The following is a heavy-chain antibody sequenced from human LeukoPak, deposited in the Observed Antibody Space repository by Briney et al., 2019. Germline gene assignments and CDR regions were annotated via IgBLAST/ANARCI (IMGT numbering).Heavy chain of an antibody. CDR3: ARVGGVDSSWTLTT. V-gene: IGHV4-39*07. CDR1: GGSISSSSYY. J-gene: IGHJ5*02. CDR2: IYYSGST. D-gene: IGHD6-13*01. Sequence: SETLSLTCTVSGGSISSSSYYWGWIRQPPGKGLEWIGSIYYSGSTYYNPSLKSRVTISVDTSKNQFSLKLSSVTAADTAVYYCARVGGVDSSWTLTTWGQGTLVTVSS.